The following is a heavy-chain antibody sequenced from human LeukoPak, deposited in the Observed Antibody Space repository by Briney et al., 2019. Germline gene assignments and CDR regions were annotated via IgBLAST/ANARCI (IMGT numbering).Heavy chain of an antibody. CDR2: VDPEDGET. Sequence: ASVKVSCKVSGYTFTEYYMHWVQQAPGKGLEWMGLVDPEDGETIYAEKFQGRVTITADTSTDTAYMELSSLRSEDTAVYYCATSPQYSSSWYRAFDIWGQGTMVTVSS. V-gene: IGHV1-69-2*01. CDR3: ATSPQYSSSWYRAFDI. J-gene: IGHJ3*02. CDR1: GYTFTEYY. D-gene: IGHD6-13*01.